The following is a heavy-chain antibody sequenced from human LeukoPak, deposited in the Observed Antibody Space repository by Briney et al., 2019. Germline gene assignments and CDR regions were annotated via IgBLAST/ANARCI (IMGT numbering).Heavy chain of an antibody. CDR1: GGSISSGDYY. D-gene: IGHD2-2*01. J-gene: IGHJ3*02. Sequence: KPSETLSLTCTVSGGSISSGDYYWSWIRQPPGKGLEWIGYIYYSGSTYYNPSLKSRVTISVDTSKNQFSLKLSSVTAADTAVYYCARDPRYCSSTSCFRNAFDIWGQGTMVTVSS. CDR2: IYYSGST. V-gene: IGHV4-30-4*08. CDR3: ARDPRYCSSTSCFRNAFDI.